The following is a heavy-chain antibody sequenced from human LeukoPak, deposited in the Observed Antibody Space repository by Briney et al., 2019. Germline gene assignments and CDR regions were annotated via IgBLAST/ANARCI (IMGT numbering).Heavy chain of an antibody. J-gene: IGHJ4*02. CDR3: AIGVHDFETGRDRYFDY. D-gene: IGHD3-10*01. V-gene: IGHV1-69*04. CDR2: IIPILGIA. CDR1: GGTFSSYA. Sequence: GSSVKVSCKASGGTFSSYAIRWVRQAPGQGLAWMGRIIPILGIANSAQKFQGRVTITADKSTSTAYMELSSLRSEDTAVYSGAIGVHDFETGRDRYFDYWGQGTLVTVSS.